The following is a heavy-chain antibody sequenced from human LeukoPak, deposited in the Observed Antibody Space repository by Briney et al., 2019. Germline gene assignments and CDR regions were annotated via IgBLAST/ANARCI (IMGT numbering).Heavy chain of an antibody. V-gene: IGHV3-21*01. J-gene: IGHJ4*02. CDR3: ARNGGLRFLFLLYYFDY. CDR2: ISSSSSYI. Sequence: PGGSLRLSCAASGFTFSSYSMNWVRQAPGKGLEWVSSISSSSSYIYYADSVKGRFTISRDNAKNSLYLQMNSLRAEDTAVYYCARNGGLRFLFLLYYFDYWGQGTLVTVSS. CDR1: GFTFSSYS. D-gene: IGHD3-3*01.